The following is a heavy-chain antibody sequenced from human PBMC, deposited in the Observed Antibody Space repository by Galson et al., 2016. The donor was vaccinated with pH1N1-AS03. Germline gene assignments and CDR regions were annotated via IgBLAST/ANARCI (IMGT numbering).Heavy chain of an antibody. D-gene: IGHD1-7*01. CDR2: IIPMFGTA. Sequence: SVKVSCKASGYTFTKYAIHWVRQAPGQRPEWMGGIIPMFGTANYAQNFQGRVTITADESTSTAYMELSSLTSEDTAVYFCARDLIRQNWNYRGCYYFYFMDVWGKGTMVTVS. J-gene: IGHJ6*03. V-gene: IGHV1-69*13. CDR1: GYTFTKYA. CDR3: ARDLIRQNWNYRGCYYFYFMDV.